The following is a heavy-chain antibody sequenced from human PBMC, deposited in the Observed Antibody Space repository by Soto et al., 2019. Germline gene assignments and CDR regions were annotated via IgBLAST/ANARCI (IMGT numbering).Heavy chain of an antibody. V-gene: IGHV3-7*01. J-gene: IGHJ4*02. Sequence: EVQLVDSGGGLVQPGGSLRLSCAASGLTFSNYWMSWVRQAPGKGLEWVANIKQDGSEQYYSDSVKGRFTISRDNAKNSLYLQMNSLRAEDTAVYYCAGDRPNEKRLPGYWGQGTLVTVSS. CDR2: IKQDGSEQ. CDR1: GLTFSNYW. D-gene: IGHD3-16*01. CDR3: AGDRPNEKRLPGY.